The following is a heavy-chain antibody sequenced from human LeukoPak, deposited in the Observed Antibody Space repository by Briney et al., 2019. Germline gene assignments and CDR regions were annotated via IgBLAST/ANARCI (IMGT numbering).Heavy chain of an antibody. J-gene: IGHJ3*02. CDR1: GFTFDDYA. D-gene: IGHD6-19*01. CDR3: ATDLSSASDTFHI. CDR2: ISWNSGTI. V-gene: IGHV3-9*01. Sequence: GGSLRLSCAASGFTFDDYAMPWVRQAPGKGLEWVSGISWNSGTISYADSVKGRFTISRDNAKNSLYLQMNSLRPEDTALYYCATDLSSASDTFHIWGQGTMVTVSS.